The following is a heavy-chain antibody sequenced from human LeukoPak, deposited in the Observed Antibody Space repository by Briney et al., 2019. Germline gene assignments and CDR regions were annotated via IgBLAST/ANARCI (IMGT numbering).Heavy chain of an antibody. CDR2: ISGSGGST. V-gene: IGHV3-23*01. CDR3: ANQARGAFDM. Sequence: GGSLRLSCAASGFTFSSYAMSWVRQAPGKGLEWVSGISGSGGSTNYADSVKGRFTISRDNSNNTLYLQMNSLRAEDTAVYYCANQARGAFDMWAKGQWSPSLQ. J-gene: IGHJ3*02. CDR1: GFTFSSYA. D-gene: IGHD6-6*01.